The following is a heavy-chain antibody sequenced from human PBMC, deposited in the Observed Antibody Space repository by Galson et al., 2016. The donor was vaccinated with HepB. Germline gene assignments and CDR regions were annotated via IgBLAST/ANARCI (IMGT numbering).Heavy chain of an antibody. Sequence: TLSLTCSVSGGSISSGGYSWSWIRQHPGKGLEWIGNIYNRGNTYYNPSLKSRVSISVDTSKNQFSLRLCSVPAADPAVYYCARVSTIVAFRDAFDIWGQGTVVTVSS. V-gene: IGHV4-31*03. D-gene: IGHD2-15*01. CDR1: GGSISSGGYS. CDR2: IYNRGNT. CDR3: ARVSTIVAFRDAFDI. J-gene: IGHJ3*02.